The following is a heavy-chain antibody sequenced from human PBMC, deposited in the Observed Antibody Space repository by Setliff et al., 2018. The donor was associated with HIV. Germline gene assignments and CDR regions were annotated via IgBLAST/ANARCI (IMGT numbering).Heavy chain of an antibody. V-gene: IGHV4-39*01. J-gene: IGHJ3*02. D-gene: IGHD3-16*02. CDR3: ARHQVIPTVIGAFDI. CDR1: GDSISTSNSY. CDR2: LYYGGST. Sequence: SETLSLTCTVSGDSISTSNSYWGWVRQPPGKGLEWIGSLYYGGSTYYNPSLKSRVTISVDTSKNHFSLKLSSVTAADTAVYYCARHQVIPTVIGAFDIWGQGTGGTVSS.